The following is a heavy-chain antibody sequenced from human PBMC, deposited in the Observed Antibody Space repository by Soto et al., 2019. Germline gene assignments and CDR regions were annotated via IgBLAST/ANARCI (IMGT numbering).Heavy chain of an antibody. CDR3: ARGGSGSPMAHDQ. Sequence: EVQLVESGGGLVQPGGSLRLSCEASGFTFSRYWMHWVRQAPGKGLVWVSRINIDGSITNYADCVKDRFTISRDSTKNTLYLQMNSLRVEDTAVYRCARGGSGSPMAHDQWGEGTLVTVSS. CDR1: GFTFSRYW. CDR2: INIDGSIT. V-gene: IGHV3-74*01. J-gene: IGHJ4*02. D-gene: IGHD3-10*01.